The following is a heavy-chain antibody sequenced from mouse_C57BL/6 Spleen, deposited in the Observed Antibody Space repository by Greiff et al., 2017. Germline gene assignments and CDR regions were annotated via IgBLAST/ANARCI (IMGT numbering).Heavy chain of an antibody. CDR2: IHPNSGST. CDR1: GYTFTSYW. CDR3: ARLNWDSYAMDY. V-gene: IGHV1-64*01. Sequence: QVQLQQPGAELVKPGASVKLSCKASGYTFTSYWMHWVKQRPGQGLEWIGMIHPNSGSTNYNEKFKSKDTLTVVKSSSTAYMQLSSLTSEDSAVYYCARLNWDSYAMDYWGQGTSVTVSS. D-gene: IGHD4-1*01. J-gene: IGHJ4*01.